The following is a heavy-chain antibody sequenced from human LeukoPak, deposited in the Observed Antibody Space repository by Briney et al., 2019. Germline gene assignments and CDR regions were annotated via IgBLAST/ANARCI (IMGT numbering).Heavy chain of an antibody. D-gene: IGHD2-2*01. V-gene: IGHV1-2*02. CDR3: ARLVVVPAARGGWFDP. CDR2: INPNSGGT. Sequence: RASVKVSCKASGYTFTGYYMHWVRQAPGQGLEWMGWINPNSGGTNYAQKFQGRVTMTRDTSISTAYMELSRLRSDDTAVYYCARLVVVPAARGGWFDPWGQGTLVTVSS. CDR1: GYTFTGYY. J-gene: IGHJ5*02.